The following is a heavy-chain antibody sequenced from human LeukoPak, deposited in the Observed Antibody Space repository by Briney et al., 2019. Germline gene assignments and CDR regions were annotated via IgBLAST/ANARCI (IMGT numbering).Heavy chain of an antibody. D-gene: IGHD6-19*01. CDR3: ERYSVAGTESYYFDY. CDR2: ISGSGGST. J-gene: IGHJ4*02. V-gene: IGHV3-23*01. CDR1: GFTFSSYA. Sequence: GGSLILSCAASGFTFSSYAMSWVRQVPGKGLEWVSAISGSGGSTYYADSVKGRFTISRDNSKNTLYLQMNSLRAEDTAVYYCERYSVAGTESYYFDYWGQGTLVTVSS.